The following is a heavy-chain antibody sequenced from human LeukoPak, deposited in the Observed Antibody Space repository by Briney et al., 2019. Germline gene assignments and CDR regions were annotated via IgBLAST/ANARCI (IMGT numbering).Heavy chain of an antibody. CDR2: ISYSGST. CDR3: ARLGPAAGASFDY. J-gene: IGHJ4*02. D-gene: IGHD6-13*01. CDR1: AGSISNYY. Sequence: SETLSLTCTVSAGSISNYYWSWIRQPPGKGLEWIGYISYSGSTNYNPSLKSRVTISVDTSKNQFSLKLSSVTAADTAVYYCARLGPAAGASFDYWGQGTLVTVSS. V-gene: IGHV4-59*08.